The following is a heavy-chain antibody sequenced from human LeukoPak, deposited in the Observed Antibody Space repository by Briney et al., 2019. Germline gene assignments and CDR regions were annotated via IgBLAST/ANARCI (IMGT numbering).Heavy chain of an antibody. D-gene: IGHD1-1*01. CDR2: IYYSGST. Sequence: SETLSLTCTVSGGSISSYYWSWIRQPPGKGLEWIGYIYYSGSTNYNPSLKSRVTISVDTSKNQFSLKLSSVTAADTAVYYCARASYGRDAFDIWGQGTMVTVSS. J-gene: IGHJ3*02. CDR3: ARASYGRDAFDI. V-gene: IGHV4-59*01. CDR1: GGSISSYY.